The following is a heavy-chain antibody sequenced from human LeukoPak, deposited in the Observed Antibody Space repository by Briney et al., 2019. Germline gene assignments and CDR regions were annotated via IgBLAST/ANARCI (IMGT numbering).Heavy chain of an antibody. D-gene: IGHD3-10*01. CDR2: IYPGDSDT. CDR3: ARQWYYDSAIGY. CDR1: GYKFTTYW. V-gene: IGHV5-51*01. Sequence: GESLKISCXGSGYKFTTYWIGWVRQVPGKGLEWMGIIYPGDSDTKYSPSFQGQVTISADRSISTAYLQWTSLKASDTAMYYCARQWYYDSAIGYWGQGTLVTVSS. J-gene: IGHJ4*02.